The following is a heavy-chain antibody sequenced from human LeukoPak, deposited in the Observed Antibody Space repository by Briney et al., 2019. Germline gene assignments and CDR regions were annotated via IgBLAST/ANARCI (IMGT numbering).Heavy chain of an antibody. Sequence: GESLKISCKGSGYSFTNYWIAWVRQMPGKGLEWMGVTHSGNSETRYRPSFQGQVTILVDKSISTAFLQWSSLQASDSAMYYCARHLNYHDSTGYYYADSWGQGTLVTVSS. J-gene: IGHJ5*02. CDR3: ARHLNYHDSTGYYYADS. CDR1: GYSFTNYW. V-gene: IGHV5-51*01. CDR2: THSGNSET. D-gene: IGHD3-22*01.